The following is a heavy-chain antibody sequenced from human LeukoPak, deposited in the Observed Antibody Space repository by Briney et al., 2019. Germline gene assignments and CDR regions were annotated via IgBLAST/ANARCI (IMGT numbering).Heavy chain of an antibody. CDR1: GYTFTSYG. Sequence: GASVKVSCKASGYTFTSYGISWVRQAPGQGLEWMGWISAYNGNTNYAQKLQGRVTMTTDTSTSTAYMELRSLRSDDTAVHYCARSGYSSSPYYYYYYMDVWGKGTTVTVSS. J-gene: IGHJ6*03. CDR3: ARSGYSSSPYYYYYYMDV. CDR2: ISAYNGNT. D-gene: IGHD6-13*01. V-gene: IGHV1-18*01.